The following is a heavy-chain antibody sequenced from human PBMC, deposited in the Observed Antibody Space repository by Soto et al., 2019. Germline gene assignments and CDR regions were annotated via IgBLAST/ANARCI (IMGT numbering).Heavy chain of an antibody. Sequence: SETLSLTCAVSGGSISSSNWWSWVRQPPGKGLEWIGEIYHSGSTNYNPSLKSRVTISVDKSKNQFSLKLSSMTAADTAVYYCARGGGYGSGSTNYYYYGMDVWGQGTTVTVSS. CDR3: ARGGGYGSGSTNYYYYGMDV. CDR1: GGSISSSNW. CDR2: IYHSGST. J-gene: IGHJ6*02. D-gene: IGHD3-10*01. V-gene: IGHV4-4*02.